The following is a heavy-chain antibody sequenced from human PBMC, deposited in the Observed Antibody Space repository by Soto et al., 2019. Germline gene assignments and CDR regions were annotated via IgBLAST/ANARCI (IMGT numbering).Heavy chain of an antibody. D-gene: IGHD3-22*01. Sequence: QVQLVQSGAEVKKPGSSVKVSCKASGGTFSSYAISWVRQAPGQGLEWMGGIIPIFGTANYAQKFQGRVTITADESTSTAYMELSSLRSEDTAVYYCARPYSSVYPATNCFDPWGQGTLVTVSS. J-gene: IGHJ5*02. CDR3: ARPYSSVYPATNCFDP. CDR1: GGTFSSYA. CDR2: IIPIFGTA. V-gene: IGHV1-69*01.